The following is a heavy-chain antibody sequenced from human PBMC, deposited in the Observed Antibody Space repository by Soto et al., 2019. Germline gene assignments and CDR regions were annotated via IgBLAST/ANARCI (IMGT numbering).Heavy chain of an antibody. V-gene: IGHV3-23*01. CDR1: VFTFISDA. CDR2: ISGCGRST. J-gene: IGHJ4*02. Sequence: GWSLRLFCASSVFTFISDAMSWVRQAQGKGLEWVSAISGCGRSTYYADSVNGRFTISRDNSKHTLYLQMNSLRAEDTAVYYCAKGAGITIFEVVDYWGQGTLVTVS. D-gene: IGHD3-3*01. CDR3: AKGAGITIFEVVDY.